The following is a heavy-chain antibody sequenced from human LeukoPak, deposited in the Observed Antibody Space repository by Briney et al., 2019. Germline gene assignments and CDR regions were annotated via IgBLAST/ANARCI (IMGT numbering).Heavy chain of an antibody. CDR3: ARRMGATPSRQADY. D-gene: IGHD1-26*01. CDR2: ISYDGSNK. Sequence: GGSLRLSCAASGFTFSSYAMHWVRQAPGKGLEWVAVISYDGSNKYYADSVKGRFTISRDNSKNTLYLQMNSLRAEDTAVYYCARRMGATPSRQADYWGQGTLVTVSS. J-gene: IGHJ4*02. CDR1: GFTFSSYA. V-gene: IGHV3-30-3*01.